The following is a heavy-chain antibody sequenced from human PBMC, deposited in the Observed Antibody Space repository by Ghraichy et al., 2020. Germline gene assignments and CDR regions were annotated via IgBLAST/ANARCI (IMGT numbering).Heavy chain of an antibody. CDR3: ARGPFLRWQWTGGKGHWYFDL. V-gene: IGHV3-30-3*01. CDR2: ISYDGSNK. D-gene: IGHD4-23*01. Sequence: GGSLRLSCAASGFTFSSYAMHWVRQAPGKGLEWVAVISYDGSNKYYADSVKGRFTISRDNSKNTLYLQMNSLRAEDTAVYYCARGPFLRWQWTGGKGHWYFDLWGRGTLVTVSS. J-gene: IGHJ2*01. CDR1: GFTFSSYA.